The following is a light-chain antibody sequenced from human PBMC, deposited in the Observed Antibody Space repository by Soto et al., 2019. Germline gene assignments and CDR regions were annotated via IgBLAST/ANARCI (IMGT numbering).Light chain of an antibody. CDR3: GSYASATLI. J-gene: IGLJ2*01. CDR1: NSDIGAYDY. Sequence: QSVLTQPASVSGSPGQSITISCTGSNSDIGAYDYVSWYQQHPGKPPTLLIYEVTFRPSGVPNRFSGSKSGNTATLTISGLLTEDEADYSCGSYASATLIFGGGTKLTVL. V-gene: IGLV2-14*01. CDR2: EVT.